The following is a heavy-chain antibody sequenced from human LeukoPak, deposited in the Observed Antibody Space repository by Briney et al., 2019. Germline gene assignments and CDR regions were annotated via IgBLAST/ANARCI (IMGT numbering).Heavy chain of an antibody. Sequence: GASVKVSCKASGGTFSSYAISWVRQAPGQGLEWMGGIIPIFGTANYAQKFQGRVTITADKSTSTAYMELSSLRSEDTAVYYCASRRRVTGTTLFSDWFDPWGQGTLVTVSS. CDR2: IIPIFGTA. CDR3: ASRRRVTGTTLFSDWFDP. J-gene: IGHJ5*02. D-gene: IGHD1-7*01. V-gene: IGHV1-69*06. CDR1: GGTFSSYA.